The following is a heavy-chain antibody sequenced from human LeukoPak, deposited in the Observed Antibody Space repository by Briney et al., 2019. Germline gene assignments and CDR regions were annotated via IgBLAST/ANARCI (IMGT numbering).Heavy chain of an antibody. CDR2: INPSGGST. CDR1: GYTFTSYY. D-gene: IGHD1-1*01. J-gene: IGHJ5*02. V-gene: IGHV1-46*01. Sequence: ASVKVSCKASGYTFTSYYMHWVRQAPGQGREWMGIINPSGGSTSYAQKFQGRVTMTRDTSTSTVYMELSSLRSEDTAVYYCARDRWDWNDSVHWFDPWGQGTLVTVSS. CDR3: ARDRWDWNDSVHWFDP.